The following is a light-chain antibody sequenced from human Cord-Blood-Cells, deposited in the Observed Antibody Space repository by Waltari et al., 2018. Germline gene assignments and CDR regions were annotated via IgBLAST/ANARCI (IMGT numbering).Light chain of an antibody. CDR2: GAS. J-gene: IGKJ1*01. CDR3: QQYGSSPWT. CDR1: QSVSRSY. Sequence: ELVLTQSPGTLPLSPGERATLSCSASQSVSRSYLAWYQQKPGQAPRLLIYGASSRATGIPDRFSGSGSGTDFTLTISRLEPEDFAVYYCQQYGSSPWTFGQGTKVEIK. V-gene: IGKV3-20*01.